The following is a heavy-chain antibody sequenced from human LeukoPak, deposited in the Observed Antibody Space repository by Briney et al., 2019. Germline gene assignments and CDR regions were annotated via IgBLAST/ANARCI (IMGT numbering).Heavy chain of an antibody. CDR3: ARTRPRAATFDY. Sequence: SETLSLTCAVSGGSISSYYWSWIRQPAGKGLEWIGRIYTSGTTNYNPSLKSRVTISVDTSKNQFSLNLNSVAAADTAVFYCARTRPRAATFDYWGQGTLVPVSS. J-gene: IGHJ4*02. CDR1: GGSISSYY. V-gene: IGHV4-4*07. CDR2: IYTSGTT. D-gene: IGHD2-15*01.